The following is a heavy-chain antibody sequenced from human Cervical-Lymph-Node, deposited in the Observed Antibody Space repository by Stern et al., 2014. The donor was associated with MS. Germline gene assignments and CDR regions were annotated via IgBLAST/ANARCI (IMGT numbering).Heavy chain of an antibody. CDR3: ARDDMGAGTFFVS. CDR1: GFTFSNYA. V-gene: IGHV3-33*01. CDR2: IRYEGSNQ. J-gene: IGHJ4*02. Sequence: VQLVESGGGVVQPGRSLRLSCAASGFTFSNYAMHWVRQAPGKGLAWVADIRYEGSNQYYEDSVQGRFAMSRDTSKIELYLQMNSLRADDTAVYYCARDDMGAGTFFVSWGQGTLVTVSS. D-gene: IGHD2-15*01.